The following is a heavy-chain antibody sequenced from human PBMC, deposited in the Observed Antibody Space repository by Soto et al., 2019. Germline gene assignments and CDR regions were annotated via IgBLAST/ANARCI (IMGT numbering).Heavy chain of an antibody. CDR2: TSYTANT. Sequence: TLFLPCFVSGRYVTSHHWSSIRPFPGPGLEWIAYTSYTANTNYNPSRQSRVTISLDTAKNQLSLKLTSMTAADTAFFYCTRDMHAGFSHFFDPWGQGTLVTGSS. CDR1: GRYVTSHH. CDR3: TRDMHAGFSHFFDP. J-gene: IGHJ5*02. D-gene: IGHD2-8*01. V-gene: IGHV4-59*02.